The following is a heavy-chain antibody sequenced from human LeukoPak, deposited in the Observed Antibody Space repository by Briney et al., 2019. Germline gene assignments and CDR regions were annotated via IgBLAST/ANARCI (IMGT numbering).Heavy chain of an antibody. V-gene: IGHV1-18*01. Sequence: GASVKVSRKASGYTFANYGISWVRQAPGQGLEWMGWISAYKGDTNYAQRLQGRVTMTTDTSTSTAYMELRSLRSDDAAVYYCARSGAVAGTGSSFDFWGQGTMVTVSS. CDR1: GYTFANYG. D-gene: IGHD6-19*01. CDR2: ISAYKGDT. J-gene: IGHJ3*01. CDR3: ARSGAVAGTGSSFDF.